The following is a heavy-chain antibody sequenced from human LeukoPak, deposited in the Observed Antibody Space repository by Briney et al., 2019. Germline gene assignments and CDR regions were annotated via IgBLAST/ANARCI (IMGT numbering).Heavy chain of an antibody. CDR1: GFTFSSYS. CDR3: ARFSTGLWSPFDFDY. V-gene: IGHV3-30*03. J-gene: IGHJ4*02. CDR2: ISYDGSNK. Sequence: GGSLRLSCAASGFTFSSYSMNWVRQAPGKGLEWVAVISYDGSNKYYADSVKGRFTISRDNSKNTLYLQMNSLRAEDTAVYYCARFSTGLWSPFDFDYWGQGTLVTVSS. D-gene: IGHD5-18*01.